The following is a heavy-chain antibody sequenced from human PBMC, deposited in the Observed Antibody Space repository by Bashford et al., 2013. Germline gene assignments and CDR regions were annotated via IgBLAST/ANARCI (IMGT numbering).Heavy chain of an antibody. Sequence: ASVKVSCKASGYTFTSYDINWVRQATGQGLEWMGWMNPNSGNTGYAQKFQGRVTMTRNTSISTAYMELSSLRSEDTAVYYCARGIRTPQSSGWWWVYYYVRYGRLGPRDLGHRLL. CDR1: GYTFTSYD. CDR3: ARGIRTPQSSGWWWVYYYVRYGR. J-gene: IGHJ6*02. V-gene: IGHV1-8*01. D-gene: IGHD6-19*01. CDR2: MNPNSGNT.